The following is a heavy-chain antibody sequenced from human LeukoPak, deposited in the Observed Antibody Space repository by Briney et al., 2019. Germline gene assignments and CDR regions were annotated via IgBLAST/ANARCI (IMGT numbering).Heavy chain of an antibody. D-gene: IGHD4-17*01. J-gene: IGHJ4*02. CDR2: INPNSGGT. Sequence: ASVKVSCKASGYTFTGYYMHWVRQAPGQGLEWMGWINPNSGGTNYAQKFQGRVTMTRDTSISTAYMELSRLRADDTAVYYCAHEAPKLDYAYDYWGQGTLATVSS. V-gene: IGHV1-2*02. CDR3: AHEAPKLDYAYDY. CDR1: GYTFTGYY.